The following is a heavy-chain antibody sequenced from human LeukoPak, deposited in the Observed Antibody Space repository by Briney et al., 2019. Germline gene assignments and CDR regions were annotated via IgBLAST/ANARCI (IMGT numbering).Heavy chain of an antibody. CDR1: GFTFSSYG. J-gene: IGHJ4*02. CDR2: IRYDGTNK. D-gene: IGHD2-21*02. V-gene: IGHV3-30*02. CDR3: AKDSGGACDY. Sequence: GGSLRLSCAAPGFTFSSYGMHWVRQAPGKGLEWVAVIRYDGTNKYYADSVKGRFTISRDNSKNTLYLQMNSLRGEDTAVYYCAKDSGGACDYWGQGTLVTVSS.